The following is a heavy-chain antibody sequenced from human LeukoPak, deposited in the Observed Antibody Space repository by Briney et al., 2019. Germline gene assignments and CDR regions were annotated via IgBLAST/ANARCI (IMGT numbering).Heavy chain of an antibody. CDR2: ISYDGSNK. CDR3: ARDPRPYYYYYGMDV. V-gene: IGHV3-30-3*01. J-gene: IGHJ6*02. CDR1: GFTFSTYA. Sequence: GRSLRLSCAASGFTFSTYAMHWVRQAPGKGLEGVAVISYDGSNKYYADSVKGRFTISRDNSKNTLYLQMNSLRAEDTTVYYCARDPRPYYYYYGMDVWGQGTTVTVSS.